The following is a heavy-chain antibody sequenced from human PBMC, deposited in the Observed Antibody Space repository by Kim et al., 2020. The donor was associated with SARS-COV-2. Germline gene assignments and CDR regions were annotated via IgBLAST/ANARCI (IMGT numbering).Heavy chain of an antibody. CDR3: ARGTVHSGMDV. D-gene: IGHD1-1*01. CDR2: MSSDGSTT. J-gene: IGHJ6*04. CDR1: GFTLSGHW. V-gene: IGHV3-74*01. Sequence: GGSLRLSCAASGFTLSGHWMNWVRQAPGKGLLWVSRMSSDGSTTHYADSVKGRFVISRDNAKNTLYLQMNSLRAEDTAVYYCARGTVHSGMDVWVEGTTVTVPS.